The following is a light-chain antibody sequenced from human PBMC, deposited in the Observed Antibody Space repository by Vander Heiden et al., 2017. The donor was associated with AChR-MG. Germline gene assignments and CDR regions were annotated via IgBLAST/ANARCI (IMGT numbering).Light chain of an antibody. Sequence: EIVLTQSPGTLSLSPWERATLSCRASQSVSCSYLAWYQQKPGQAPRLLIYSAYSRATGITERISGSGCGADFTLTISRLEPEDFAVYDCQQYGSSPTSTFGQGTRLEIK. CDR1: QSVSCSY. CDR2: SAY. J-gene: IGKJ5*01. V-gene: IGKV3-20*01. CDR3: QQYGSSPTST.